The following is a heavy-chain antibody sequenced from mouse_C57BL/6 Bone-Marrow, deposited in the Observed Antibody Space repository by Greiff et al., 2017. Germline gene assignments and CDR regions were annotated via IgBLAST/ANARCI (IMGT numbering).Heavy chain of an antibody. CDR3: ARVDDGYYEYYYAMDY. V-gene: IGHV5-4*03. Sequence: EVKLVESGGGLVKPGGSLKLSCAASGFTFSSYAMSWVRQTPEKRLEWVATISDGGSYTYYPDNVKGRFTISRDNAKNNLYLQMSHLKSEDTAMYYCARVDDGYYEYYYAMDYWGQGTSATVSS. CDR2: ISDGGSYT. D-gene: IGHD2-3*01. CDR1: GFTFSSYA. J-gene: IGHJ4*01.